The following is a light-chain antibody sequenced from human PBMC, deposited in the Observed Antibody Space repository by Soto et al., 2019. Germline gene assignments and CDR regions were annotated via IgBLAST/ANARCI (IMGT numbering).Light chain of an antibody. CDR1: SSDVGSYCF. V-gene: IGLV2-23*03. CDR2: EGT. Sequence: QSALTQPASVSGSPGQSITISCTGTSSDVGSYCFVSWYQQHPGKAPELMIYEGTKRPSGVSHRFSGSKSGNTASLTISGLQAEDEDAYYCCSSAGGGTFYVFGAGTKLTVL. J-gene: IGLJ1*01. CDR3: CSSAGGGTFYV.